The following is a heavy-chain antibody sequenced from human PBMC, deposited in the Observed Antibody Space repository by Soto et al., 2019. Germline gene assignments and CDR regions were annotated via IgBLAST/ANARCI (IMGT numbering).Heavy chain of an antibody. Sequence: TSETLSLTCTVSGGSISSGGYYWSWIRQHPGKGLEWIGYIFYSGSTYYNPSLKSRVTLSVDTSKNQFSLKLSSVTAADTAVYYCAREGGIVGATAADYWGQGTLVTVSS. CDR2: IFYSGST. D-gene: IGHD1-26*01. CDR3: AREGGIVGATAADY. V-gene: IGHV4-31*03. CDR1: GGSISSGGYY. J-gene: IGHJ4*02.